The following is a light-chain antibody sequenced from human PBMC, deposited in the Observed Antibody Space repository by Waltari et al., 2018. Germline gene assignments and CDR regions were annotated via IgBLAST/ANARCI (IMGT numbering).Light chain of an antibody. Sequence: EVVLTQSPGTLSLSPGARATLSCRASQSVSSSSLAWYQQKSGQAPRLLIYGASTRATGIPDRFSGSWSGTDFTLTISRLEPEDFAVYYCQQYGRSLWTFGQVTKVEIK. J-gene: IGKJ1*01. CDR2: GAS. CDR1: QSVSSSS. V-gene: IGKV3-20*01. CDR3: QQYGRSLWT.